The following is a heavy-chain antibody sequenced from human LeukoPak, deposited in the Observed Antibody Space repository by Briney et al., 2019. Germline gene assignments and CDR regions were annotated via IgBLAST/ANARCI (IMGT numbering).Heavy chain of an antibody. J-gene: IGHJ4*02. CDR3: VKDLSYETSGSFFDY. CDR1: GFTFEDYT. V-gene: IGHV3-43*01. CDR2: ISWDGTT. Sequence: GGSLRLSCAASGFTFEDYTMHWVRQAPGKTLEWVSLISWDGTTYYTDSVKGRFTISRDNSKDSLYLQMDTLRSEDTAFYYCVKDLSYETSGSFFDYWGQGTLVTVTS. D-gene: IGHD3-22*01.